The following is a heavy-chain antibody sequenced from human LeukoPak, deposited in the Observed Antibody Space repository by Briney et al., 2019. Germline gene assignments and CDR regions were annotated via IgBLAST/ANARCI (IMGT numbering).Heavy chain of an antibody. CDR3: AQGSGDY. D-gene: IGHD3-10*01. CDR2: IYYSGNT. V-gene: IGHV4-31*03. J-gene: IGHJ4*02. Sequence: SSQTLSLTCTVSGGSISNSGYFWSWIRQHPGKGLEWIGYIYYSGNTYYNPSLKSRVTISVDTSKNQLSLKLSSVTAADTAVYYCAQGSGDYWGQGTLVTVSS. CDR1: GGSISNSGYF.